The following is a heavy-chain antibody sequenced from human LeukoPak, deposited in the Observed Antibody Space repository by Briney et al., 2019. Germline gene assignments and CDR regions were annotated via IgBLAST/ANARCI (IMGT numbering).Heavy chain of an antibody. D-gene: IGHD3-3*01. CDR2: ISSSSSYI. J-gene: IGHJ3*02. V-gene: IGHV3-21*01. CDR1: GFTFSSYS. Sequence: PGGSLRLSCAASGFTFSSYSMNWVRQAPGQGLEWVSSISSSSSYIYYADSVKGRFTISRDNAKNSLYLQMNSLRAEDTAVYYCARDRMITIFGVVTLDALDIWGQGTMVTVSS. CDR3: ARDRMITIFGVVTLDALDI.